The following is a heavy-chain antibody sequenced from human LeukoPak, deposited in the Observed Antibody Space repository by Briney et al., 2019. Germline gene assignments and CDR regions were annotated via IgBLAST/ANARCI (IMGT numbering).Heavy chain of an antibody. Sequence: GSSGKFSCKASGGTFSSYAISWVRQAPGQGLEWMGGIIPIFGTANYAQKFQGRVTITTDESTSTAYMELSSLRSEDTAVYYCATGSGSSEMDYYYYYMDGWGKGTTVTVSS. V-gene: IGHV1-69*05. CDR2: IIPIFGTA. D-gene: IGHD3-10*01. CDR1: GGTFSSYA. CDR3: ATGSGSSEMDYYYYYMDG. J-gene: IGHJ6*03.